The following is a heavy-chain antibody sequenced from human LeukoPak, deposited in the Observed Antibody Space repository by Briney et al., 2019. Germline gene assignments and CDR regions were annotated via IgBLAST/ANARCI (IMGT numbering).Heavy chain of an antibody. J-gene: IGHJ4*02. CDR2: IYHSGST. V-gene: IGHV4-4*02. D-gene: IGHD6-19*01. CDR3: ATWDIAVAGRLFDY. CDR1: GGSISSSNW. Sequence: PSETLSLTCAVSGGSISSSNWWSWVRQPPGKGLEWIGEIYHSGSTNYNPSLKSRVTISVDKSKNQFSLKLSSVTAADTAVYYCATWDIAVAGRLFDYWGQGTLVTVSS.